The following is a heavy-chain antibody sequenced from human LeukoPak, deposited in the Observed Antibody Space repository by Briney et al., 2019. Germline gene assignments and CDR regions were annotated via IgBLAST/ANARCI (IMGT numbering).Heavy chain of an antibody. V-gene: IGHV3-23*01. CDR2: ISGSGGST. CDR1: GFTFSSYA. J-gene: IGHJ4*02. Sequence: PGGSLRLSCAASGFTFSSYAMSWVRQAPGKGLEWVSAISGSGGSTYYADSVKGRFTISRDNSKNALYLQMNSLRAEDTAVYYCAKDLGIVATIQLDYWGQGTLVTVSS. D-gene: IGHD5-12*01. CDR3: AKDLGIVATIQLDY.